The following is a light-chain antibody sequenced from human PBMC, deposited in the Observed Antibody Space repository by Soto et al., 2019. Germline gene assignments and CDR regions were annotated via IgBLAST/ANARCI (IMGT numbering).Light chain of an antibody. CDR2: ATS. CDR1: QGLSSC. Sequence: DIQMTQSPAAVAASVGDRVTITWRASQGLSSCLAGYQQQPGKAPKLLNYATSSLQSVAPARFSGSGSGTEFPRHISILQPEDFATYYCQQANRCPLTFGGGTKVEIK. J-gene: IGKJ4*01. V-gene: IGKV1-12*01. CDR3: QQANRCPLT.